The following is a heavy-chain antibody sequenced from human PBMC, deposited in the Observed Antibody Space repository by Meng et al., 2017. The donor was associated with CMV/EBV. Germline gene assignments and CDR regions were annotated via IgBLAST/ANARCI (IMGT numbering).Heavy chain of an antibody. V-gene: IGHV4-59*01. CDR1: CGSISSYY. D-gene: IGHD2-21*02. Sequence: VWLQVSGPGLLKPSEALSLTCTVSCGSISSYYWSWIRQPPGKGLEWIGYIYYSGSTNYNPSLKSRVTISVDTSKNQFSLKLSSVTAADTAVYYCARVVVVVTATGGGYYFDYWGQGTLVTVSS. CDR2: IYYSGST. J-gene: IGHJ4*02. CDR3: ARVVVVVTATGGGYYFDY.